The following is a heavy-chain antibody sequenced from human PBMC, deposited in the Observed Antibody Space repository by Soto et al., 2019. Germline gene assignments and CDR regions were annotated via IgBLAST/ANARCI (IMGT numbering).Heavy chain of an antibody. Sequence: EVQLVETGGDLIQPGGSLRLSCVASGFTVSSDSMTWVRQAPGKGLEWISIIYSDNNTDYADSVKGRFSISRDTSKNILYLQMNSLRAEDTAEYYCARHYSAMGVWGQGTTVTVSS. CDR3: ARHYSAMGV. CDR1: GFTVSSDS. J-gene: IGHJ6*02. CDR2: IYSDNNT. V-gene: IGHV3-53*02.